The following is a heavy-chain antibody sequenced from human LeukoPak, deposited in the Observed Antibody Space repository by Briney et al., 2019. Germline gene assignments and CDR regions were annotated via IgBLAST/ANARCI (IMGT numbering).Heavy chain of an antibody. Sequence: SETLSLTCTVSGGSLSSYYWSWIRQPPGKGLEWIGYIYYSGSTNYNPSLKSRVTISVDTSKNQFSLKLSSVTAADTAVYYCARERAGMGLDYWGQGTLVTVSS. D-gene: IGHD6-19*01. J-gene: IGHJ4*02. CDR2: IYYSGST. V-gene: IGHV4-59*01. CDR1: GGSLSSYY. CDR3: ARERAGMGLDY.